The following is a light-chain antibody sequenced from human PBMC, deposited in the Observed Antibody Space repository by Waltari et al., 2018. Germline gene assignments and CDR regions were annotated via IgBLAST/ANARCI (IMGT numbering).Light chain of an antibody. J-gene: IGKJ5*01. V-gene: IGKV3-20*01. Sequence: EIVLTQSPGTLSLSPGERATLSCRASQSVSSSYLAWYQQKPGQAPRLLIYGASSRATGIPDRFSGSASGTDFTLTISRLEPEDFAVYYCQQYGSSPPITFVQGTRLEIK. CDR1: QSVSSSY. CDR3: QQYGSSPPIT. CDR2: GAS.